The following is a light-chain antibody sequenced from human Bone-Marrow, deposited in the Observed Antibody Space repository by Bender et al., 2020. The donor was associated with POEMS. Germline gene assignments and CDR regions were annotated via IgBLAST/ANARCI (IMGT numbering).Light chain of an antibody. CDR2: DVN. V-gene: IGLV2-11*01. J-gene: IGLJ2*01. CDR1: SSNVGGYNR. CDR3: CSHAGSYTWI. Sequence: QSALTQPRSVSGSPGQSVAISCSGTSSNVGGYNRGSWYQHHPGKAPTLIMYDVNTRPSGVPDRYSGSKSGNTASLAISGLQAEDEADYYCCSHAGSYTWIFGGGTKLTVL.